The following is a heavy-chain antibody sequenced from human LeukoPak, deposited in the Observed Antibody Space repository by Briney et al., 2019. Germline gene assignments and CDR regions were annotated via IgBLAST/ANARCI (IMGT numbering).Heavy chain of an antibody. CDR1: GGTFSSYA. J-gene: IGHJ4*02. CDR2: INPNSGGT. Sequence: GASVKVSCKVSGGTFSSYAISWVRQAPGQGLEWMGWINPNSGGTNYAQKFQGRVTMTRDTSISTAYMELSRLRSDDTAVYYCARDSAGPPADFDYWGQGTRVTVSS. D-gene: IGHD1-26*01. V-gene: IGHV1-2*02. CDR3: ARDSAGPPADFDY.